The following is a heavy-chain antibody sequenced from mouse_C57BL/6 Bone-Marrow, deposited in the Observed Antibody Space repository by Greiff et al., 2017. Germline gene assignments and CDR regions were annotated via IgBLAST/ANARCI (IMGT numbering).Heavy chain of an antibody. D-gene: IGHD1-1*01. CDR2: INPYNGGT. J-gene: IGHJ3*01. CDR3: APHYYGSSYGFAY. CDR1: GYTFTDYY. V-gene: IGHV1-19*01. Sequence: VQLQQSGPVLVKPGASVKMSCKASGYTFTDYYMNWVKQSHGKSLEWIGVINPYNGGTSYNQKFKGKATLTVDQSSSTAYMQLNSLTSEDSAVYYCAPHYYGSSYGFAYWGQGTLVTVSA.